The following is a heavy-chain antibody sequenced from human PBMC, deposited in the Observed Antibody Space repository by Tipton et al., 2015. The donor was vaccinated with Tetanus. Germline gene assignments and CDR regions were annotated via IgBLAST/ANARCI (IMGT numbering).Heavy chain of an antibody. V-gene: IGHV4-59*01. CDR3: AGSQWLDGFIFDC. Sequence: LRLSCNVSGGSITKDYWSWIRQSPGKTLEWIGYISHSGSPNYNPSLKSRATVSVDTSKNQFSLDLTSVTAADTGVYYCAGSQWLDGFIFDCWGQGSLVTVAS. CDR1: GGSITKDY. CDR2: ISHSGSP. D-gene: IGHD6-19*01. J-gene: IGHJ4*02.